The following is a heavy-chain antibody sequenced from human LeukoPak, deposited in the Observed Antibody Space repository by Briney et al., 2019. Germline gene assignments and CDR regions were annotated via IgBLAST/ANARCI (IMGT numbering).Heavy chain of an antibody. V-gene: IGHV1-69*04. Sequence: SVKLSCTASGGTFSSYAISWVRQAPGQGLEWMGRIIPILGIANYAQKFQGRVTITADKSTSTAYMELSSLRSEDTAVFYCARGGSMGFDLDYWGQGTLVTVSS. CDR3: ARGGSMGFDLDY. J-gene: IGHJ4*02. CDR1: GGTFSSYA. CDR2: IIPILGIA. D-gene: IGHD3-10*01.